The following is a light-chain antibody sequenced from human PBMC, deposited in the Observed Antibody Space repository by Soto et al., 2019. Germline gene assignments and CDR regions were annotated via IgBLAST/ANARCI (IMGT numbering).Light chain of an antibody. V-gene: IGKV3-15*01. CDR2: GAS. CDR1: QGVSRK. Sequence: DIVMTQSPATLSVAPGERVTFSCRASQGVSRKLASYQHKPGQAPRLLISGASTGATGIPARFSGSGSGTEFTLTISSLQSEDCAIYYCQQYHTWPITFGGGTKVEIK. J-gene: IGKJ4*01. CDR3: QQYHTWPIT.